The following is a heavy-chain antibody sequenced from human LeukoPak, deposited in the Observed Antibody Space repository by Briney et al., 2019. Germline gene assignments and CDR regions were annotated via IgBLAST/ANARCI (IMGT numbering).Heavy chain of an antibody. D-gene: IGHD2-2*01. CDR1: GFTFSSYA. Sequence: GGSLRLSCAASGFTFSSYAMSWVRQAPGKGLEWVSAISGSGGSTYYADSVKGRFTISRDNSKNTLYLQMNSLRAEDTAVYYCANVPGYCSSTSPCNFDYWGQGTLVTVSS. J-gene: IGHJ4*02. V-gene: IGHV3-23*01. CDR3: ANVPGYCSSTSPCNFDY. CDR2: ISGSGGST.